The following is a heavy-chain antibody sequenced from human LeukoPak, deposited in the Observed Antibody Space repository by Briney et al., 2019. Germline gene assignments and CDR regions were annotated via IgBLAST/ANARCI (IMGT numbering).Heavy chain of an antibody. CDR2: ISSNGGST. V-gene: IGHV3-64D*09. CDR1: GFTFRSYG. J-gene: IGHJ4*02. CDR3: VKDLQRGGGY. Sequence: GSLRLSCAASGFTFRSYGMHWVRQAPGKGLEYVSVISSNGGSTYYADSVKGRLTISRDNSKNTLYLQMSSLRAEDTAVYYCVKDLQRGGGYWGQGTLVTVSS. D-gene: IGHD3-16*01.